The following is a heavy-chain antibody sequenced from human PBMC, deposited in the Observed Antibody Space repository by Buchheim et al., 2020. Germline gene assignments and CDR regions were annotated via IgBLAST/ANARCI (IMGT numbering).Heavy chain of an antibody. CDR1: GFTFSTYG. D-gene: IGHD5-24*01. J-gene: IGHJ4*02. CDR3: ARGSGSNYGRFDY. V-gene: IGHV3-33*01. Sequence: QVQLVESGGGVVQPGRSLRLSCAASGFTFSTYGMHWVRQAPGKGLEWVAVIWYDGSNKYYVDSVKGRFTISRDNSKNTLYLQMSSRRAEDTAVYYCARGSGSNYGRFDYWGKGTL. CDR2: IWYDGSNK.